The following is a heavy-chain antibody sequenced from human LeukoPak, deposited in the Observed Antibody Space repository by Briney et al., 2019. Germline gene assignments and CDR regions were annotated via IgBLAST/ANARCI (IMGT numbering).Heavy chain of an antibody. V-gene: IGHV1-69*13. D-gene: IGHD5-12*01. J-gene: IGHJ6*02. CDR3: ARGGYSGSLWDLGTDDYYYGMDV. CDR1: GGTFSSYA. Sequence: ASVKVSCKASGGTFSSYAISWVRQAPGQGLEWMGGIIPIFGTANYAQKLQGRVTITADESTSTAYMELSSLRSEDTAVYYCARGGYSGSLWDLGTDDYYYGMDVWGQGTTVTVSS. CDR2: IIPIFGTA.